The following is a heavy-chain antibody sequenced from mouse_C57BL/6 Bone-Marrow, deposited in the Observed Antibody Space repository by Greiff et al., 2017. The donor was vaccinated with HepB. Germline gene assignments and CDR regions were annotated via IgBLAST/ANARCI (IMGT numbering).Heavy chain of an antibody. J-gene: IGHJ4*01. D-gene: IGHD1-1*01. CDR3: ARPPYYYGSSYGAMDY. CDR1: GFTFSAFY. CDR2: ISKGGGST. V-gene: IGHV5-12*01. Sequence: EVHLVESGGGLVKPGGSLKLSCAASGFTFSAFYMYWVRQTPEKRLEWFAYISKGGGSTYYPDTVKGRFTISRDNAKNTLYLQMSRLKSEDTAMYYCARPPYYYGSSYGAMDYWGQGTSVTVSS.